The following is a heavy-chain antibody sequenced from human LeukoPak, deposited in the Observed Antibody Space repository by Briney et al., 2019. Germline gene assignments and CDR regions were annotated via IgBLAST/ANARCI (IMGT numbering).Heavy chain of an antibody. CDR3: ARGGWVDY. CDR1: SGSISTSNYY. Sequence: PSETLSLTCTVSSGSISTSNYYWGWVRQPPGKALEWIGNIFYSGSTYYSPSLKSRVTISVDTSKNQFSLKLSSVTAADTAVYYCARGGWVDYWGQGTLVTVSS. V-gene: IGHV4-39*01. J-gene: IGHJ4*02. D-gene: IGHD3-16*01. CDR2: IFYSGST.